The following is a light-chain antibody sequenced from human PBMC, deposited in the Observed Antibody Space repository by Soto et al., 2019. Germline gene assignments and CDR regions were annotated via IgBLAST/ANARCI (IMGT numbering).Light chain of an antibody. Sequence: EIVLTQAPATPSLSPGERSTLSRRASQSVSSYLAWYQQKPGQAPRLXXYDASNRATGIPARFSGSGSGTDFTLTISSLEPEDFAVYYCQQRSNWPPLTFGGGTKVDIK. CDR3: QQRSNWPPLT. CDR1: QSVSSY. J-gene: IGKJ4*01. V-gene: IGKV3-11*01. CDR2: DAS.